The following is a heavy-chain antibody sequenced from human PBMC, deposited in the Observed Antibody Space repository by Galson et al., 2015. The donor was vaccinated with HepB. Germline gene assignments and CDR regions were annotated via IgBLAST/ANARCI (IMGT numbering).Heavy chain of an antibody. CDR2: IWYDGSNK. CDR3: ARGRDYSSNWWRTTPSLDFDY. V-gene: IGHV3-33*01. D-gene: IGHD6-13*01. J-gene: IGHJ4*02. CDR1: GFTFSSYG. Sequence: SLRLSCAASGFTFSSYGMHWVRQAPGRGLEWVAVIWYDGSNKYYADSVKGRFTISRDNSKNTLYLQMNSLRAEDTAVYYCARGRDYSSNWWRTTPSLDFDYWGQGTLVTVSS.